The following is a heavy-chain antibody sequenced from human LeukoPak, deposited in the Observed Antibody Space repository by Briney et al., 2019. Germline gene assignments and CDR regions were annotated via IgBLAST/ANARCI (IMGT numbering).Heavy chain of an antibody. J-gene: IGHJ4*02. D-gene: IGHD5-18*01. CDR1: GFTVSSNY. CDR3: ARGVRGYSRGSRFDY. CDR2: IYDGGRT. V-gene: IGHV3-53*01. Sequence: GGSLRLSCAASGFTVSSNYMSWVRQAPGKGLEWVSIIYDGGRTDYADSVKGRFTISRDNSKNTLYLQMNSLRAEDTAVYYCARGVRGYSRGSRFDYWGQGTVVTV.